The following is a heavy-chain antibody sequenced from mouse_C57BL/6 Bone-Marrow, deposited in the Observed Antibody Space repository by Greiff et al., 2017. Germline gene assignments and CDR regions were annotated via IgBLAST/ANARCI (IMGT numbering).Heavy chain of an antibody. J-gene: IGHJ1*03. D-gene: IGHD1-1*01. CDR3: AGEKFITTVVARYFDV. V-gene: IGHV1-20*01. CDR1: GYSFTGYF. CDR2: INPYDGDT. Sequence: VQLQQSGPELVKPGDSVKISCKASGYSFTGYFMNWVMQSHGKSLEWIGRINPYDGDTFYNQKFKGKATLTVDKSSSTAHMELRSLTSEDTAVYDCAGEKFITTVVARYFDVWGTGTTVTVSS.